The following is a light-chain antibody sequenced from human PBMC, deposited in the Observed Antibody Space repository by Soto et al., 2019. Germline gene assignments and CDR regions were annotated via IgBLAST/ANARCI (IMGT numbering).Light chain of an antibody. CDR2: YDS. Sequence: SYELTQPPSVSVAPEKTATITCGGDNIGNKRVHWYRQKPGQAPVLVISYDSDRPSGIPERFSGSNSGNTATLTISRVEAGDEADYYCQVWDIMTDNYVFGTGTKVTV. J-gene: IGLJ1*01. V-gene: IGLV3-21*04. CDR3: QVWDIMTDNYV. CDR1: NIGNKR.